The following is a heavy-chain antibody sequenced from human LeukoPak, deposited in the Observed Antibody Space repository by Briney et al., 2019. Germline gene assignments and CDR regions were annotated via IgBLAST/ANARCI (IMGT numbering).Heavy chain of an antibody. Sequence: QPGGSLRLSCAASGFTFSSYAMHWVRQAPGKGLEWVAVISYDGSNKYYADSVKGRFTISRDNSKNTLYLQMNSLRAEDTAVYYCARDYPDEYYFDYWGQGTLVTVSS. J-gene: IGHJ4*02. CDR1: GFTFSSYA. V-gene: IGHV3-30*04. CDR3: ARDYPDEYYFDY. CDR2: ISYDGSNK.